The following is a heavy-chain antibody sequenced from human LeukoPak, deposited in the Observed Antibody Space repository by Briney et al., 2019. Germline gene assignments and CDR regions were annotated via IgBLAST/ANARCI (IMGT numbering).Heavy chain of an antibody. Sequence: SETLSLTCTVSPGSITNYYYNWIRQPPGKRLEWIGYISPGGNTNYNPSLESRVTISVDTSKNQVSLKLISGTAADTAIYYCARSYGSGNYSPFSWGQGTLVTVSS. V-gene: IGHV4-4*08. CDR3: ARSYGSGNYSPFS. CDR1: PGSITNYY. CDR2: ISPGGNT. J-gene: IGHJ5*02. D-gene: IGHD3-10*01.